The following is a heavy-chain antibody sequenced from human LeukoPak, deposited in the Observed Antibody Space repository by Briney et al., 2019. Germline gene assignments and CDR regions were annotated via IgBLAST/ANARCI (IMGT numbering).Heavy chain of an antibody. CDR3: AKDLERTLDY. CDR2: IYSGGST. CDR1: GFTFSSYA. V-gene: IGHV3-23*03. J-gene: IGHJ4*02. Sequence: GGSLRLSCAASGFTFSSYAMSWVRQAPGKGLEWVSVIYSGGSTYYADSVKGRFTISRDNSKNTLYLQMNSLRAEDTAVYYCAKDLERTLDYWGQGTLVTVSS. D-gene: IGHD1-1*01.